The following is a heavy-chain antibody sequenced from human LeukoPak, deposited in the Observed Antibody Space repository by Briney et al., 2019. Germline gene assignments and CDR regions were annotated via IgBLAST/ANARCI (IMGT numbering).Heavy chain of an antibody. V-gene: IGHV4-34*01. CDR3: AQNGQSGFSFDP. D-gene: IGHD2-8*01. CDR1: GASLNGHY. CDR2: GSDVGGT. Sequence: SETLSLTCAVFGASLNGHYWSWIRQPPGKGLEWIGEGSDVGGTKYNPSLKSRVTISADTSKNQFSLKLSSVTAADTAVYYCAQNGQSGFSFDPWGQGTLVTVSS. J-gene: IGHJ5*02.